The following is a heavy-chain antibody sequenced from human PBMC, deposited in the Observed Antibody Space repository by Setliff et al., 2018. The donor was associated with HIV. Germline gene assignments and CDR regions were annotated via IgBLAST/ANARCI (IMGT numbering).Heavy chain of an antibody. V-gene: IGHV3-15*07. CDR2: IKSKTDGGTT. CDR1: GFTFSNAW. CDR3: ARVGYSTGWYNWFDP. J-gene: IGHJ5*02. D-gene: IGHD6-19*01. Sequence: GSLRLSCAASGFTFSNAWMNWVRQAPGKGLEWVGRIKSKTDGGTTDYAAPVKGRFTISRDDSKNTLYLQMNSLKTEDTAVYYCARVGYSTGWYNWFDPWGQGTLVTVSS.